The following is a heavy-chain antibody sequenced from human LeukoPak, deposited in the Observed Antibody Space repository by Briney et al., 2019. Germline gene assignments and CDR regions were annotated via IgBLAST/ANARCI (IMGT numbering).Heavy chain of an antibody. CDR3: ARGHYDSSGYYSWFDP. CDR2: INHSGST. V-gene: IGHV4-34*01. Sequence: SETLSLTCAVYGGSFSGYYWSWIRQPPGKGLEWIGEINHSGSTNYNPSLKSRVTISVDTSKNQFSLKLSSVTAADTAVYYCARGHYDSSGYYSWFDPWGQGTLVTVSS. J-gene: IGHJ5*02. CDR1: GGSFSGYY. D-gene: IGHD3-22*01.